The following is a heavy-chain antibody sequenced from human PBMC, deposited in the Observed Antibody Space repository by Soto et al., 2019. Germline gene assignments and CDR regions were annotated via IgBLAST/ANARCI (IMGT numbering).Heavy chain of an antibody. D-gene: IGHD6-6*01. J-gene: IGHJ6*02. V-gene: IGHV5-51*01. CDR1: GYSFTSYW. CDR2: IYPGDSNT. Sequence: PGESLKISCKGSGYSFTSYWLGWVRQMPGKGLEWMGIIYPGDSNTKFGPSFQGQVTISAERSINTAYLQWSSLKASDTAMYYCARQRSDYYDLYDMDVWGQGTTVTVAS. CDR3: ARQRSDYYDLYDMDV.